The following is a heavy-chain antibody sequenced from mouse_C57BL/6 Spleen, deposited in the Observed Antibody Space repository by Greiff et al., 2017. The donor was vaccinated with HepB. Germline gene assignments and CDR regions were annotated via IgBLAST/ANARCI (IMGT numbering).Heavy chain of an antibody. CDR1: GYTFTSYD. V-gene: IGHV1-85*01. D-gene: IGHD1-1*01. CDR3: ARSGPYYYGSSPLDY. Sequence: VQLQESGPELVKPGASVKLSCKASGYTFTSYDINWVKQRPGQGLEWIGWIYPRDGSTKYNEKFKGKATLTVDTSSSTAYMELHSLTSEDSAVYFCARSGPYYYGSSPLDYWGQGTTLTVSS. J-gene: IGHJ2*01. CDR2: IYPRDGST.